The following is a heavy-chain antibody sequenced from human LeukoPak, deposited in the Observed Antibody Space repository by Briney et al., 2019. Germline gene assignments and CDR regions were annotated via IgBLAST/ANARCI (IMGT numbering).Heavy chain of an antibody. J-gene: IGHJ4*02. D-gene: IGHD1-26*01. CDR2: ISYDGSNK. CDR1: GFTFSSYA. CDR3: AKNLVGGMAY. V-gene: IGHV3-30*04. Sequence: GGSLRLSCAASGFTFSSYAMHWDRQAPGKGLEWVAVISYDGSNKYYADSVKGRFTISRDNSKNTLYLQMNSLRAEDTAVYYCAKNLVGGMAYWGQGTLVTVSS.